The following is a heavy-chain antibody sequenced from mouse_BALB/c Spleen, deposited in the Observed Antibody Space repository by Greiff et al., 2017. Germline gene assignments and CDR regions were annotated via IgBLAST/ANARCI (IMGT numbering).Heavy chain of an antibody. D-gene: IGHD2-2*01. V-gene: IGHV14-3*02. J-gene: IGHJ4*01. Sequence: VQLQQSGAELVKPGASVKLSCTASGFNIKDTYMHWVKQRPEQGLEWIGRIDPANGNTKYDPKFQGKATITADTSSNTAYLQLSSLTSEDTAVYYCAKYGYGYAMDYWGQGTSVTVSS. CDR2: IDPANGNT. CDR3: AKYGYGYAMDY. CDR1: GFNIKDTY.